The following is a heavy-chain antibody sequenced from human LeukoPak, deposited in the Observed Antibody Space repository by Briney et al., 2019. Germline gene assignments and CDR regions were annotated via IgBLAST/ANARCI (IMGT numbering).Heavy chain of an antibody. D-gene: IGHD4-17*01. CDR3: ARLSTVTTSFDY. CDR1: GGSISCYY. Sequence: SETLSLTCTVSGGSISCYYWSWIRQPAGKGLEWIGRIYTSGTTHYNPSLKSRVTMSVDTSKNQFSLKLSSVTAADTAVYYCARLSTVTTSFDYWGQGTLVTVSS. J-gene: IGHJ4*02. V-gene: IGHV4-4*07. CDR2: IYTSGTT.